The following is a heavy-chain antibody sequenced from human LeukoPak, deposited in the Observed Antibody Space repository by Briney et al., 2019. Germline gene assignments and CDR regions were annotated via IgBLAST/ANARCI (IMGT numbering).Heavy chain of an antibody. J-gene: IGHJ6*03. Sequence: PSETLSLTCTVSGGSISSSSYYWGWIRQPPGKGLEWIGSIYYSGSTYYNPSLKSRVTISVDTSKNQFSLKLSSVTAADTAVYYCARHREQPSNPYYYYYMDVWGKGTTVAVSS. D-gene: IGHD1-26*01. CDR3: ARHREQPSNPYYYYYMDV. V-gene: IGHV4-39*01. CDR2: IYYSGST. CDR1: GGSISSSSYY.